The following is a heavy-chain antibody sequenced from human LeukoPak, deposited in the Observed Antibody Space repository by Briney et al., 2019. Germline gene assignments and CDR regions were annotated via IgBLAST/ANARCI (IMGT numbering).Heavy chain of an antibody. J-gene: IGHJ4*02. V-gene: IGHV4-39*01. D-gene: IGHD3-10*01. CDR1: GGSISSSSYY. CDR2: IYYSGST. Sequence: PSETLSLTCTVSGGSISSSSYYWGWIRQPPGKGLEWIGSIYYSGSTYYNPSLKSRVTISVDTSKNQFSLKLSSVTAADTAVYYCARRMDVSGPPRYFDYWGQGTLVTVSS. CDR3: ARRMDVSGPPRYFDY.